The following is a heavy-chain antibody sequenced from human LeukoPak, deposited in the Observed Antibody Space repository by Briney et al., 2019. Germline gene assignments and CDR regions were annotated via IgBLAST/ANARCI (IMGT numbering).Heavy chain of an antibody. CDR2: ISAYNGNT. D-gene: IGHD2-2*01. J-gene: IGHJ4*02. CDR3: VRDFESDTSWFDY. V-gene: IGHV1-18*01. Sequence: ASVKVSCKASGYTFTSYGISWVRQAPGQGVEWMGWISAYNGNTNYAPKVQGGVTLTTDSSTSTAYMELRNLRSDDTAVCYCVRDFESDTSWFDYWGQGALVTVSS. CDR1: GYTFTSYG.